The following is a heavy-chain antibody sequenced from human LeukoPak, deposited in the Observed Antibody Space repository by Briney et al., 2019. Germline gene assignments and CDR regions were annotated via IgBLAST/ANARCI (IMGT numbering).Heavy chain of an antibody. J-gene: IGHJ4*02. D-gene: IGHD2-21*01. Sequence: GGSLRLSCAASGFTSSSYWMHWVRQAPGKGLVWVSRINSDGSSTSYADSVKGRFTISRDNAKNTLYLQMSSLRAEDTAVYYCAKTCGGECYSDFDYWGQGTLVTVSS. CDR1: GFTSSSYW. CDR3: AKTCGGECYSDFDY. V-gene: IGHV3-74*01. CDR2: INSDGSST.